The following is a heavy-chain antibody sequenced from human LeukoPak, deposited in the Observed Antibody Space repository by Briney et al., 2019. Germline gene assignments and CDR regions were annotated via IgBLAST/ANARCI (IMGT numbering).Heavy chain of an antibody. CDR2: ISGSGGST. V-gene: IGHV3-23*01. Sequence: GGSLRLSCAASGFTFSSYAMSRVRQAPGKGLEWVSAISGSGGSTYYADSVKGRFTISRDNSKNTLYLQMNSLRAEDTAVYYCAKDLIDYYDSSGYYSWGQGTLVTVSS. J-gene: IGHJ4*02. CDR3: AKDLIDYYDSSGYYS. CDR1: GFTFSSYA. D-gene: IGHD3-22*01.